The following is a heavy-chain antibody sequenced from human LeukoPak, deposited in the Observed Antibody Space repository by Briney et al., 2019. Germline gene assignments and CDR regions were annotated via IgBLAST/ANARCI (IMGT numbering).Heavy chain of an antibody. CDR3: ASPKDRTIGTRPLDY. CDR2: INPNSGAT. CDR1: GYTFTNYA. J-gene: IGHJ4*02. Sequence: ASVKVSCKASGYTFTNYAMDWVRQAPGQGLEWMGWINPNSGATNYAQKFQGRVTMTRDTSISTAYMELSRLRSDDTAVYYCASPKDRTIGTRPLDYWGQGTLVTVSS. D-gene: IGHD6-6*01. V-gene: IGHV1-2*02.